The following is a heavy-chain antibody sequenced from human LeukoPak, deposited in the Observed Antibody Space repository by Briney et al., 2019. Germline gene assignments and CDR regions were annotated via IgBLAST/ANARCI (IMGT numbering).Heavy chain of an antibody. CDR3: ARVPWGVEFDP. CDR1: GYTFTSYD. J-gene: IGHJ5*02. V-gene: IGHV1-8*01. Sequence: ASVKVSCKASGYTFTSYDINWVRQATGQGLEWMGWMNPISGNTGYAQKFQGRVTMTRNTSISTAYMELSSLRSEDTAVYYYARVPWGVEFDPWGQGTLVTVSS. CDR2: MNPISGNT. D-gene: IGHD3-10*01.